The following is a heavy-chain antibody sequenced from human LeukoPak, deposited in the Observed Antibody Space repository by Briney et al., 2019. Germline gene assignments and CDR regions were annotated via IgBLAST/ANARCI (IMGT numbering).Heavy chain of an antibody. J-gene: IGHJ4*02. V-gene: IGHV1-2*02. CDR3: ARDGGETQWLVN. CDR1: GYTFTGYY. Sequence: ASVKVSCKASGYTFTGYYMHWVRQAPGQGLEWMGWINPNSGGTNYAQKFQGRVTMTRDTSISTAYMELRSLRSDDTAVYYCARDGGETQWLVNWGQGTLVTVSS. D-gene: IGHD6-19*01. CDR2: INPNSGGT.